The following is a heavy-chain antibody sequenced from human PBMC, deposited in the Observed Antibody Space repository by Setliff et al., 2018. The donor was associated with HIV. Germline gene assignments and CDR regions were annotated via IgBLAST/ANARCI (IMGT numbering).Heavy chain of an antibody. J-gene: IGHJ3*02. V-gene: IGHV1-3*04. D-gene: IGHD3-9*01. CDR3: ARGMNAVRYFDWLDAFDI. CDR1: GYTFIHYD. Sequence: ASVKVSCKTSGYTFIHYDIHWVRQAPGERLEWLGWINTDTGNTKYSQKFQDRLTFTRDTSALTADVELSSLRSEDTAVYFCARGMNAVRYFDWLDAFDIWGQGTMVTVSS. CDR2: INTDTGNT.